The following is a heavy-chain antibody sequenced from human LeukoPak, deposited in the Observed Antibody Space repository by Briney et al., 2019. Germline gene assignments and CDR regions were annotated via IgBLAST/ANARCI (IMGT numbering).Heavy chain of an antibody. CDR1: GGTFSSYA. J-gene: IGHJ3*02. CDR3: ARPSGSYDPYAAFDI. Sequence: APVKVSCKASGGTFSSYAISWVRQAPGQGLEWMGGIIPIFGTANYAQKFQGRVTITADESTSTAYMELSSLRSEDTAVYYCARPSGSYDPYAAFDIWGQGTMVTVSS. CDR2: IIPIFGTA. V-gene: IGHV1-69*01. D-gene: IGHD1-26*01.